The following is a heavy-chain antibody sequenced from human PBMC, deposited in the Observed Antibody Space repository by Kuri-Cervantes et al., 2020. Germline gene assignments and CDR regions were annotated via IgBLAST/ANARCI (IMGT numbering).Heavy chain of an antibody. Sequence: GSLRLSCNVSGGSVSSTNYYWGLIRQPPGKGLEWIGFIYHNGRTNYNPSLNSRITISVDTSKNQFSLKLSSVTAADTAVYYCARQEIMRFGESNYFDYWGRGTLVTVSS. V-gene: IGHV4-61*05. D-gene: IGHD3-10*01. CDR2: IYHNGRT. CDR1: GGSVSSTNYY. J-gene: IGHJ4*02. CDR3: ARQEIMRFGESNYFDY.